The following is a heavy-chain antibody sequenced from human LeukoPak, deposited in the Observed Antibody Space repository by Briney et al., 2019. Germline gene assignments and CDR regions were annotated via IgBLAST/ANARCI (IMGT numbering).Heavy chain of an antibody. CDR2: ISGSGDST. Sequence: PGGSLRLSCAASGFTFSSYAMSWVRQAPGKGLGWVSAISGSGDSTYYGDSVKGRFTISRDNSKNTLFLQMNSLRAEDTAVYYCARGGYSSSWYHFDYWGQGTLVTVSS. V-gene: IGHV3-23*01. D-gene: IGHD6-13*01. J-gene: IGHJ4*02. CDR1: GFTFSSYA. CDR3: ARGGYSSSWYHFDY.